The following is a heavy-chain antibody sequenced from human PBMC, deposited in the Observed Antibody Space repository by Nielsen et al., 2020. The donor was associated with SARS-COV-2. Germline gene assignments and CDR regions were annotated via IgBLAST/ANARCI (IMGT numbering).Heavy chain of an antibody. J-gene: IGHJ4*02. D-gene: IGHD3-16*01. CDR2: IRYDGSNK. Sequence: GGSLRLSCAASGFTFSSYGMHWVRQAPGKGLEWVAFIRYDGSNKYYADSVKGRFTISRDNSKNTLYLQMNSLRAEDTAVYYCAKDFQSRAPQGVWGQGTLVSVSS. CDR3: AKDFQSRAPQGV. V-gene: IGHV3-30*02. CDR1: GFTFSSYG.